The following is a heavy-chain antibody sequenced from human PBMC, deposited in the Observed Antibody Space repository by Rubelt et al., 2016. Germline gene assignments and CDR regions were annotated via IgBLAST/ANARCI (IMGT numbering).Heavy chain of an antibody. V-gene: IGHV3-48*04. J-gene: IGHJ1*01. CDR3: ARGIRYYDFWSGYSD. D-gene: IGHD3-3*01. CDR1: GFTFSSYS. Sequence: EVQLLESGGGLVQPGGSLRLSCAASGFTFSSYSMNWVRQAPGKGLEWVSYISSSSSTIYYADSVKGRFTISRDNAKNALVLQMNSLGAEDTAVYYCARGIRYYDFWSGYSDWGQGTLVTVSS. CDR2: ISSSSSTI.